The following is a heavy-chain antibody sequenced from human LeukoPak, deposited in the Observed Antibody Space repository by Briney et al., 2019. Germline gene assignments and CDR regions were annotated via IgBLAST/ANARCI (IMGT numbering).Heavy chain of an antibody. Sequence: GGSLRLSCAASGFTVSPNYMSWVRQAPGKGLEWVSVIYRGGSTYYADSVGDRFTISRDNSKNTLYLQMNSLRAEDTAVYYCASASCSGSSCYSGYFDYWGQGTLVTVSS. D-gene: IGHD2-15*01. CDR2: IYRGGST. J-gene: IGHJ4*02. CDR3: ASASCSGSSCYSGYFDY. V-gene: IGHV3-53*01. CDR1: GFTVSPNY.